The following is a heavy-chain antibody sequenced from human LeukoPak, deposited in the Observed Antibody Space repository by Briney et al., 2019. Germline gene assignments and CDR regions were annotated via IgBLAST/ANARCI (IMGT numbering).Heavy chain of an antibody. D-gene: IGHD2-8*01. V-gene: IGHV5-51*01. J-gene: IGHJ4*02. CDR1: GYNFPNYW. Sequence: GESLKISCKTSGYNFPNYWIAWVRQMRGKGLEWMGVIYPGDSETRYSPSFRGHVTISVDKSTTTVYLQWRNLKASDSAMYDCTRPHVDCPNGKCLDSWGQGTLVTVAS. CDR2: IYPGDSET. CDR3: TRPHVDCPNGKCLDS.